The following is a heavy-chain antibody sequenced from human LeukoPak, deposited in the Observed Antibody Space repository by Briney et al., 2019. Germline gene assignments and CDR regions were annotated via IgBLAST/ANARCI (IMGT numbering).Heavy chain of an antibody. Sequence: ASVKVSCKASGYTFTSYYMHWVRQAPGQGLERMGIINPSGGSTSYAQKFQGRVTMTRDTSTSTVYMELSSLRSEDTAVYYCARSPYSSSWYLSNYFDYWGQGTLVTVSS. J-gene: IGHJ4*02. CDR3: ARSPYSSSWYLSNYFDY. CDR2: INPSGGST. CDR1: GYTFTSYY. V-gene: IGHV1-46*01. D-gene: IGHD6-13*01.